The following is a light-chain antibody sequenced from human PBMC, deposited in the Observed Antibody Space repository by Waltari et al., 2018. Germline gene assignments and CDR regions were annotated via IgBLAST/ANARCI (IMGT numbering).Light chain of an antibody. CDR1: ELDYKY. CDR3: QAWDNTIVV. Sequence: SYELTQPPSVSVSPGQTAIITCSGDELDYKYTSWYRQRPGQSPVLILHEDNKRPSGIPDRFSGSSLGNRATLTISGTQAMDEAEYYCQAWDNTIVVFGGGTKLTVL. J-gene: IGLJ3*02. CDR2: EDN. V-gene: IGLV3-1*01.